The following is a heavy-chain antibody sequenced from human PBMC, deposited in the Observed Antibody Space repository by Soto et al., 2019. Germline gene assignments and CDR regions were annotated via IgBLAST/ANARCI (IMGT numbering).Heavy chain of an antibody. D-gene: IGHD6-6*01. CDR2: IYHSGRT. CDR3: ASGGYSSSSMYYYYGMDV. CDR1: GGSISSSNW. Sequence: PSETLSLTCAVSGGSISSSNWWSWVRQPPGKGLEWIGEIYHSGRTNYNPSLKSRVTISVDKSKNQFSLNLSSVTAADTAVYYCASGGYSSSSMYYYYGMDVWRQGTTVTFSS. V-gene: IGHV4-4*02. J-gene: IGHJ6*02.